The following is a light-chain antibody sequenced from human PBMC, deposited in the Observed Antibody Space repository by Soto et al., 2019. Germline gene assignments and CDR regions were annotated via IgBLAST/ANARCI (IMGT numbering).Light chain of an antibody. CDR1: GNGVGAYNY. CDR3: CSYAGGYTYL. V-gene: IGLV2-11*01. J-gene: IGLJ1*01. CDR2: GVV. Sequence: QSALTQPRSVSGSPGQSVTISCTGTGNGVGAYNYVSWYQQHPGRPPKLLIYGVVRWPSGVPDRFSGSKSGNTASLTISGLQAEDEADYFCCSYAGGYTYLFGTGTKLTVL.